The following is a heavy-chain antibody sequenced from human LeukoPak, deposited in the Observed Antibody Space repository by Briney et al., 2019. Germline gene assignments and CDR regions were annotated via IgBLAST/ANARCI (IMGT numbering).Heavy chain of an antibody. Sequence: SETLSLTCAVYGGSFSGYYWSWIRQPPGKGLEWIGEINHSGSTNYNPSLKSRVTISVDTSKNQFSLKLSSVTAADTAVYYCASQPYYFGSGSYYNGHDAFDIWGQGTMVTDSS. CDR3: ASQPYYFGSGSYYNGHDAFDI. CDR2: INHSGST. V-gene: IGHV4-34*01. J-gene: IGHJ3*02. D-gene: IGHD3-10*01. CDR1: GGSFSGYY.